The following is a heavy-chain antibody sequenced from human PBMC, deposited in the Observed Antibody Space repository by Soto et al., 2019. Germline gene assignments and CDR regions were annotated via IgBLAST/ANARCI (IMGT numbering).Heavy chain of an antibody. CDR2: INHSGST. CDR3: ARRELLPGYYFDY. J-gene: IGHJ4*02. V-gene: IGHV4-34*01. Sequence: SETLSLTCAVYGGSFSGYYWSWIRQPPGKGLEWIGEINHSGSTNYNPSLKSRVTISVDTSKNQFSLKLSSVTAADTAVYYCARRELLPGYYFDYWGQGTLVTVSS. CDR1: GGSFSGYY. D-gene: IGHD1-26*01.